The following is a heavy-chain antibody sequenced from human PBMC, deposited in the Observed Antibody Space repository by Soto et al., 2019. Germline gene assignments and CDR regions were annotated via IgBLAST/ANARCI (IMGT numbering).Heavy chain of an antibody. CDR2: IYHSGGT. V-gene: IGHV4-4*02. CDR1: GGSISSSNW. Sequence: QVHLQESGPGLVKPSGTLSLTCAVSGGSISSSNWWTWVRQPPGKGLEWIGEIYHSGGTNYNPSLKSRVTISVDKSKNQFSLKLTSVTAADTAVYYCARNLIIMVRGGGDYWGQGTLVTVSS. D-gene: IGHD3-10*01. CDR3: ARNLIIMVRGGGDY. J-gene: IGHJ4*02.